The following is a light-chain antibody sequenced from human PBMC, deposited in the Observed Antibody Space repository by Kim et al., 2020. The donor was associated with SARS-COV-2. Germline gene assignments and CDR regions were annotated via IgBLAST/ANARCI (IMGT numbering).Light chain of an antibody. CDR3: QSYDSSLSGWV. V-gene: IGLV1-40*01. CDR2: GNS. J-gene: IGLJ3*02. Sequence: QRVTISSPGGSSNNGAGYDVHWYQQLPGTAPKLLIYGNSNRPSGVPDRFSGSKSGTSASLAITGLQAEDEADYSCQSYDSSLSGWVFGGGTQLTVL. CDR1: SSNNGAGYD.